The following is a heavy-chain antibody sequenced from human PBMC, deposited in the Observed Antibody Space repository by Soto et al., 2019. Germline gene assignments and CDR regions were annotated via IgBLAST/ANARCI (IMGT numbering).Heavy chain of an antibody. Sequence: SVKVSCKASGGTFSSYAISWVRQAPGQGLEWMGGIIPIFGTANYAQKFQGRVTITADESTSTAYMELSSLRSEDTAVYYCASSIVVAVWGAFDPWGQGTLVTAPQ. CDR1: GGTFSSYA. J-gene: IGHJ5*02. D-gene: IGHD2-2*01. V-gene: IGHV1-69*13. CDR3: ASSIVVAVWGAFDP. CDR2: IIPIFGTA.